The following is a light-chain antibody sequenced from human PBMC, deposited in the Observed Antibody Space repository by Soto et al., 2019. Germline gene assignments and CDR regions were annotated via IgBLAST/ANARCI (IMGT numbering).Light chain of an antibody. V-gene: IGLV2-14*01. CDR3: SSYTSSSTWV. CDR2: DVS. J-gene: IGLJ3*02. Sequence: QSALTQSASVSGSPGQSITISCPGTSSDVGGYNYVSWYQQHPSKAPKLMIYDVSNRPSGVSNRFSGSKSGNTASLTISGLQAEDESDYYCSSYTSSSTWVFGGGTKLTVL. CDR1: SSDVGGYNY.